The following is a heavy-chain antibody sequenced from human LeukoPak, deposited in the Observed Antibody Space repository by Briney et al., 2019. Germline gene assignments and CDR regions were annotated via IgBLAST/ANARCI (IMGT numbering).Heavy chain of an antibody. Sequence: GGSLPLSCAASGFPFSSYSMNWARRARGKGLEWFSSFSSSSSYISYADSVKGRFTISRDNAKNSLYLQMNSLRAEDTAVYYWARDETGHGHYGMDVWGKGTTVTVSS. D-gene: IGHD7-27*01. CDR2: FSSSSSYI. CDR1: GFPFSSYS. V-gene: IGHV3-21*01. CDR3: ARDETGHGHYGMDV. J-gene: IGHJ6*04.